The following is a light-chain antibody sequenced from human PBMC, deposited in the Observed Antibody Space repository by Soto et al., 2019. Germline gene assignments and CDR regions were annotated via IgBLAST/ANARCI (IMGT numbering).Light chain of an antibody. Sequence: DIQMTQSPSAMSASVGDRVTIICRASQGITNNLAWFQQRPGKVPGRLIYFASTLQSGVPSRFSGSGSGTEFTLTISGLEPEDFATYYCLQVNSYPWTFGQGTNVEIK. CDR1: QGITNN. CDR3: LQVNSYPWT. J-gene: IGKJ1*01. V-gene: IGKV1-17*03. CDR2: FAS.